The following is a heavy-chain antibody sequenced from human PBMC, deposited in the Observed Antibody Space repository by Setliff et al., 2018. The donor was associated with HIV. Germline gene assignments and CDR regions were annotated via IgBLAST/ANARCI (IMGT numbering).Heavy chain of an antibody. V-gene: IGHV3-11*03. CDR1: GFTVSRFY. CDR2: ISSSSSYT. D-gene: IGHD3-22*01. CDR3: ARASYYYDSSGWVDY. Sequence: GGSLRLSCAASGFTVSRFYMSWVRQAPGKGLEWVSYISSSSSYTNYADSVKGRFTISRDNAKNSLYLQMNSLRAEDTAVYYCARASYYYDSSGWVDYWGQGTLVTVSS. J-gene: IGHJ4*02.